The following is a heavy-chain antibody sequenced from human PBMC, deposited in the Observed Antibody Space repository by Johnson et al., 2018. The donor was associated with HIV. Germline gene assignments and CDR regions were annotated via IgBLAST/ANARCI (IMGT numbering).Heavy chain of an antibody. CDR1: GFTVSSNY. D-gene: IGHD6-13*01. CDR2: IYSGGSK. Sequence: EQLVESGGGLVQPGGSLRLSCAVSGFTVSSNYMSWVRQAPGKGLEWVSVIYSGGSKYYADSVKGRFTISRDNAKNSLYLQMNSLRAEDTAVYYCASGWGIAASDAVDIWGQGTMGIVSS. V-gene: IGHV3-66*01. CDR3: ASGWGIAASDAVDI. J-gene: IGHJ3*02.